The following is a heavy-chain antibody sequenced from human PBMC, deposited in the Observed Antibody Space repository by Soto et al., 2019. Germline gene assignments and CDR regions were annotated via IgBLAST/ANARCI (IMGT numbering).Heavy chain of an antibody. CDR2: LYHSGDT. V-gene: IGHV4-38-2*02. CDR3: ARVPDY. J-gene: IGHJ4*02. CDR1: GFSISAGYY. Sequence: SETLSLTCSVSGFSISAGYYWGWIRQPPGKGLEWIGTLYHSGDTWYNSSLKSRVTISVDTSKNQFSLKLNSVTAADTAVYYCARVPDYWGRGTLVTVSS.